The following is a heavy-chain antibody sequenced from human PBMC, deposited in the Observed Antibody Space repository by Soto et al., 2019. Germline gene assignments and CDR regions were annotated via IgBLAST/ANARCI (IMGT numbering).Heavy chain of an antibody. CDR3: ARRSTVTYDY. J-gene: IGHJ4*02. Sequence: PSETLSLTCTVSGGSISSSSYYWGWIRQPPGKGLEWIGSIFYSENTYYNPSLKSRVTISVDTSSNQFSLKLSSVTAADTAVYYCARRSTVTYDYWGQGILVTVSS. CDR2: IFYSENT. V-gene: IGHV4-39*01. CDR1: GGSISSSSYY. D-gene: IGHD4-17*01.